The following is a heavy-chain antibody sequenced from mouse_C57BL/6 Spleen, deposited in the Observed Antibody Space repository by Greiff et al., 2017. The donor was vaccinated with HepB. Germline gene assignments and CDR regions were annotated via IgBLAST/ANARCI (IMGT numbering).Heavy chain of an antibody. CDR2: IYPGSGST. CDR1: GYTFTSYW. J-gene: IGHJ4*01. V-gene: IGHV1-55*01. CDR3: ARCRTGSHYYAMDY. Sequence: QVQLQQSGAELVKPGASVKMSCKASGYTFTSYWITWVKQRPGQGLEWIGDIYPGSGSTNYNEKFKSKATLTVDTSSSTAYMQLSSLTSEDSAVYYCARCRTGSHYYAMDYWGQRTSVTVSS. D-gene: IGHD4-1*01.